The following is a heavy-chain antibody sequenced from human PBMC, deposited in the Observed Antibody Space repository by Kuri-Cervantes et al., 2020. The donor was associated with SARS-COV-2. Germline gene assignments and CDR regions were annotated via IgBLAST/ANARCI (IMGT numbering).Heavy chain of an antibody. CDR3: ARGRGCSGGSCQLRYYFDY. Sequence: GESLKISCAASGFTFSSYGMHWVRQAPGKGLEWVAVIWYDGSNKYYADSVKGRFTISRDNSKNTLYLQMNSLRAEDTAVYYCARGRGCSGGSCQLRYYFDYWGQGTLVTVSS. CDR2: IWYDGSNK. D-gene: IGHD2-15*01. V-gene: IGHV3-33*01. CDR1: GFTFSSYG. J-gene: IGHJ4*02.